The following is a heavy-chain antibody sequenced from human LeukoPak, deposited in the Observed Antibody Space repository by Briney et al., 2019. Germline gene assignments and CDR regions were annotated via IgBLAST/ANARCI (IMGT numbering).Heavy chain of an antibody. CDR3: AALEGGAYSGSYHDY. V-gene: IGHV1-58*01. Sequence: SVKVSCKASGFTFTSSAVQWVRQARGQRLEWIGWIVVGSGNTNYAQKFQERVTITRDMSTSTAYMELSSLRSEDTAVYYCAALEGGAYSGSYHDYWGQGTLVTVSS. J-gene: IGHJ4*02. CDR1: GFTFTSSA. CDR2: IVVGSGNT. D-gene: IGHD1-26*01.